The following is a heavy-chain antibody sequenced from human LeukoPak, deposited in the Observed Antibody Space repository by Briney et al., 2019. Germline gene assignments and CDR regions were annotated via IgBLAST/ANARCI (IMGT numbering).Heavy chain of an antibody. CDR3: ARDSSGMTTDWFDP. Sequence: KSGGSLRLSCAASGLPFSSHWLSWFRQSPGKGLEWVAHINRDGTAKHYLDSVKGRFTISRDNARNSQYLQMKNLRADDTAVYYCARDSSGMTTDWFDPWGQGTLVTVSS. CDR1: GLPFSSHW. J-gene: IGHJ5*02. D-gene: IGHD4-11*01. V-gene: IGHV3-7*01. CDR2: INRDGTAK.